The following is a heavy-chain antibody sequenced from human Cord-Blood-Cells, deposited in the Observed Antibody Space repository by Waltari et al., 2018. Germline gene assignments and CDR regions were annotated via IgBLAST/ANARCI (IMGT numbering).Heavy chain of an antibody. D-gene: IGHD2-8*02. Sequence: QVKLQESGPGLVKPSETLSLTCTVSGGSISRYYWSWIRQPAGKGLEWIGHIYTSGSTNYNPSLKSRVTMSVDTSKIQFSLKLSSVTAADTAVYYCARDPTWSDAFDIWGQGTMVTVSS. V-gene: IGHV4-4*07. CDR2: IYTSGST. CDR1: GGSISRYY. J-gene: IGHJ3*02. CDR3: ARDPTWSDAFDI.